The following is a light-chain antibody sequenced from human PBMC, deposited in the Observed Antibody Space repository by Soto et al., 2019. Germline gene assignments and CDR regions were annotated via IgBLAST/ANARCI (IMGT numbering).Light chain of an antibody. CDR1: SGHSGYA. CDR3: QTWGTGIRV. V-gene: IGLV4-69*01. CDR2: LNSDGSH. J-gene: IGLJ3*02. Sequence: QSVLTQSPSASASLGASVKLICTLSSGHSGYAIAWHQQQPEKGPRYLMKLNSDGSHNKGDGIPDRFSGSSSGAERYLTISSLQSEDEADYYCQTWGTGIRVFGGGTKLTVL.